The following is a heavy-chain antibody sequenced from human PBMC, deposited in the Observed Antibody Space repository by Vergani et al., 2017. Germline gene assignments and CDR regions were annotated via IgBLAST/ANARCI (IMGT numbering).Heavy chain of an antibody. J-gene: IGHJ4*02. V-gene: IGHV4-38-2*01. CDR3: AIGTIAVAVGFDY. CDR2: IYHSGST. Sequence: QVQLQESGPGLVKPSETLSLTCAVSGYSIRSGYYWGWIRQPPGKGLEWIGSIYHSGSTYYNASLKSRVTISVDTSKNQFSLKLTSVTAADTAVYYCAIGTIAVAVGFDYWGQGTLVTVSS. D-gene: IGHD6-19*01. CDR1: GYSIRSGYY.